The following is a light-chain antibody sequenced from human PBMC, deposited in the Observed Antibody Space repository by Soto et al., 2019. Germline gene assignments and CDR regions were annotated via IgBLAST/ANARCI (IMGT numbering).Light chain of an antibody. CDR2: EVS. J-gene: IGLJ3*02. CDR1: SSDVGAYNY. V-gene: IGLV2-14*01. CDR3: SSYTSSSTRV. Sequence: QSALTQPRSVSGSPGQSVTISCTGTSSDVGAYNYVSWYQQPPGRAPKLMIYEVSNRPSGVSNRFSGSKSGNTASLTISGLQAEDEANYYCSSYTSSSTRVFGGGTKLTVL.